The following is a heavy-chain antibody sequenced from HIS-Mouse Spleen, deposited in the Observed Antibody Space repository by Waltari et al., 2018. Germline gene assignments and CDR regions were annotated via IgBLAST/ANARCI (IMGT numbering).Heavy chain of an antibody. J-gene: IGHJ4*02. V-gene: IGHV1-8*01. CDR3: ARGNDYSNYFDY. CDR2: MNPNSGNT. CDR1: GYTFTSYD. Sequence: QVQLVQSGAEVKKPGAPVKVSCKAPGYTFTSYDINWVRQATGQGLEWMGWMNPNSGNTCYAQKFQGRVTMTRNTSISTAYMELSSLRSEDTAVYYCARGNDYSNYFDYWGQGTLVTVSS. D-gene: IGHD4-4*01.